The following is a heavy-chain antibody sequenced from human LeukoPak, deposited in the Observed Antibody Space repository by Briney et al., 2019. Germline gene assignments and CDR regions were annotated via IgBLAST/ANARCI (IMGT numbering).Heavy chain of an antibody. J-gene: IGHJ1*01. V-gene: IGHV3-23*01. CDR1: GFTFSSYA. CDR2: ITTSGGST. CDR3: VCYDNAAEYFHY. Sequence: GGSLRLSCAASGFTFSSYAMSWFRQAPGKELAKVSSITTSGGSTSYADSVRGRFTISRDNSKNTLYLQMNSLRAEDTALYYCVCYDNAAEYFHYWGQGTLVTVSS. D-gene: IGHD3-22*01.